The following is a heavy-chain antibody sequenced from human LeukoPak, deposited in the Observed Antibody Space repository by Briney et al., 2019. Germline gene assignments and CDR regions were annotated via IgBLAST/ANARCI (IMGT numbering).Heavy chain of an antibody. CDR1: GFTFSSHA. J-gene: IGHJ3*02. D-gene: IGHD3-22*01. CDR3: ARDEIVVVITFSAFDI. Sequence: GRSLRLSCAASGFTFSSHAMHWVRQAPGKGLEWVAVISYDGSNKYYADSVKGRFTISRDNSKNTLYLQMNSLRAEDTAVYYCARDEIVVVITFSAFDIWGQGTMVTVSS. V-gene: IGHV3-30-3*01. CDR2: ISYDGSNK.